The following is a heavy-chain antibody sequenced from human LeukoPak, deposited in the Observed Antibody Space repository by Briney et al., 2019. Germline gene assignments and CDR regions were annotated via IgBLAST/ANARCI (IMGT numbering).Heavy chain of an antibody. CDR2: INPNSGDT. D-gene: IGHD6-13*01. Sequence: ASVKVSCKASGYTFTGYYMHWVRQAPGQGLEWMGRINPNSGDTNYAQKFQGRVTMTRDTSVSTAYMELSRLRSDDTAVYYCARDISSSWYYYYYGMDVWGQGTTVTVSS. CDR1: GYTFTGYY. CDR3: ARDISSSWYYYYYGMDV. J-gene: IGHJ6*02. V-gene: IGHV1-2*06.